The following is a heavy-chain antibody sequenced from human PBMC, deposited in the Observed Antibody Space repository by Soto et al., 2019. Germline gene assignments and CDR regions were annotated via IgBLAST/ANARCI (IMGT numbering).Heavy chain of an antibody. Sequence: QVQLQESGPGLVKPSETLSLTCTVSGGSISSYYWSWIRQPPGKGLEWIGYIYYSGSTNYNPSLKSPATISVATPTNPFSPKLSSVPAADTAVYYCASRWGRTFDYWGQGTLVTVSS. CDR1: GGSISSYY. D-gene: IGHD1-26*01. J-gene: IGHJ4*02. CDR2: IYYSGST. V-gene: IGHV4-59*08. CDR3: ASRWGRTFDY.